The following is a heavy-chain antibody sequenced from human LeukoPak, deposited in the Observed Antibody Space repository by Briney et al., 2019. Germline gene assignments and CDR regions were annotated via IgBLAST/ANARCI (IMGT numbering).Heavy chain of an antibody. J-gene: IGHJ4*02. CDR3: ARVMKEWLCPDY. CDR1: GFIVSSNY. CDR2: IYSGGST. D-gene: IGHD3-3*01. V-gene: IGHV3-53*01. Sequence: PGGSLRLSCAASGFIVSSNYMSWVRQAPGKGLELVSLIYSGGSTYYADSVKGRFTISRDISKNTVYFQMNSLRAEDTVVYYCARVMKEWLCPDYWGQGSLVTVSS.